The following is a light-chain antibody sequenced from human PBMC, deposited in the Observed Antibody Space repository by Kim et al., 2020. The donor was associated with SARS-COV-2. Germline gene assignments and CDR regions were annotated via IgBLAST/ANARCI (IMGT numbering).Light chain of an antibody. J-gene: IGLJ2*01. CDR2: GEN. CDR3: NSRDSSGNHLV. CDR1: SLRSYY. V-gene: IGLV3-19*01. Sequence: GQTVRITCQGDSLRSYYASWYQQKPGQAPVFVIYGENNRPSWIPDRFSGSSSGNTASLTITGAQAEDEGDYYCNSRDSSGNHLVFGGGTQLTVL.